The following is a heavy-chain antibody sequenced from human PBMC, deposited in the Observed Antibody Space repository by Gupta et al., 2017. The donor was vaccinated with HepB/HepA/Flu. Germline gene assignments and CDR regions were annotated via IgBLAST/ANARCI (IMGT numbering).Heavy chain of an antibody. J-gene: IGHJ4*02. V-gene: IGHV4-34*01. CDR2: INHSGST. D-gene: IGHD2-15*01. Sequence: QVQLQQWGAGLLKPSETLSLTCAVYGGSFSGYYWSWIRQPPEKGLEWIGEINHSGSTNYNPSLKSRVTISVDTSKNQFSLKLSSVTAADTAVYYCARVSRGGLLNYWGQGTLVTVSS. CDR1: GGSFSGYY. CDR3: ARVSRGGLLNY.